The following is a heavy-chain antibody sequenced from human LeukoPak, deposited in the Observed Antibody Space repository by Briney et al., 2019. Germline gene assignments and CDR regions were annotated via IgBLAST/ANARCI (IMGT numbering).Heavy chain of an antibody. CDR2: INTDGSST. CDR3: ARDQDGDNGFGGYYYGMDV. CDR1: RFTLSIYW. J-gene: IGHJ6*02. V-gene: IGHV3-74*01. D-gene: IGHD4-17*01. Sequence: GGSLRLSCAPSRFTLSIYWMHWVRQAPGKGLVWVSRINTDGSSTNYADSVKGRFTISRDNAMNTLYLQMNSLRAEDTAVYYCARDQDGDNGFGGYYYGMDVWGQGTTVTVSS.